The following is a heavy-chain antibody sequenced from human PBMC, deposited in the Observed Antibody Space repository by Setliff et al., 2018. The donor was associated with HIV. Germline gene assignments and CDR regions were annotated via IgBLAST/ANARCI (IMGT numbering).Heavy chain of an antibody. J-gene: IGHJ5*02. V-gene: IGHV1-69*13. CDR3: ALVPEAGLLRAVQLKTLGWGWFDT. D-gene: IGHD1-1*01. Sequence: RASVKVSCKASGGTFTRAAISWVRQAPGLGLEWMGGFIPVLGRSHFAERFQGRLKMSLDESTNTAYMEISGLQSQDTAFYYCALVPEAGLLRAVQLKTLGWGWFDTWGQGTLVTVSS. CDR2: FIPVLGRS. CDR1: GGTFTRAA.